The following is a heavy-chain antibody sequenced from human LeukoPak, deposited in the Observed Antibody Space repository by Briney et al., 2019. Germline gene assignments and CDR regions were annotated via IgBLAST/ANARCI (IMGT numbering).Heavy chain of an antibody. CDR2: IIPILGIA. CDR3: ARSRGDSGYDWYYFDY. CDR1: GGTFSSYA. J-gene: IGHJ4*02. Sequence: SVKVSCKASGGTFSSYAISWVRQAPGQGLEWMGRIIPILGIANYAQKFQGRVTITADKSTSTAYMELSSLRSEDTAVYCCARSRGDSGYDWYYFDYWGQGTLVTVSS. D-gene: IGHD5-12*01. V-gene: IGHV1-69*04.